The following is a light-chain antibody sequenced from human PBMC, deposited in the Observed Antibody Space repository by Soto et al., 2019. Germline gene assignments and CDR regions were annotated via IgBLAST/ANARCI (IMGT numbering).Light chain of an antibody. Sequence: QSVLTQPPSASGPPGQRVTISCSGSVSNIGSNTVNWYQHLPGTAPRFLIYSNDQRPSGVPDRVSGSKSGTSASLAISGLQSEDEADYYCAAWDDSLNAYVFGTATKLTVL. CDR2: SND. J-gene: IGLJ1*01. CDR3: AAWDDSLNAYV. CDR1: VSNIGSNT. V-gene: IGLV1-44*01.